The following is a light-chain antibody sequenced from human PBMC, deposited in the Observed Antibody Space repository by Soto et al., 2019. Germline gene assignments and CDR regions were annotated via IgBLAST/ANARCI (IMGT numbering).Light chain of an antibody. J-gene: IGLJ2*01. CDR3: SSYTSSSTL. CDR2: DVS. Sequence: QSALTQPASVSGSPGQSITISCTGTSSDVGGYNYVSWYQQHPGKAPKLMIYDVSNRPSGVSNRFSGSKSGNTASLTISGLQGEDEADYYCSSYTSSSTLFGGGTKLT. CDR1: SSDVGGYNY. V-gene: IGLV2-14*01.